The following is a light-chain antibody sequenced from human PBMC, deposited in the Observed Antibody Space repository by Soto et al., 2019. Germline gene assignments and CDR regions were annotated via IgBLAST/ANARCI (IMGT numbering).Light chain of an antibody. V-gene: IGKV1-9*01. CDR3: QQLNSYPS. Sequence: DIQLTQSPSFLSASVGDRVTITCRASQGISSYLAWYQQKPGKAPKLLIYAASTLQSGVPSRFSGCGSGTEFTLTISSLQPEDFATYCCQQLNSYPSFGGGTKVEIK. J-gene: IGKJ4*02. CDR1: QGISSY. CDR2: AAS.